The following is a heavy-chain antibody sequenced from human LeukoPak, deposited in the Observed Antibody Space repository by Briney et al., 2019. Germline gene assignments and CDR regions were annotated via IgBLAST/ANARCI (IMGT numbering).Heavy chain of an antibody. V-gene: IGHV3-74*01. Sequence: GGSLRLSCAASGFTFSSYWMHWVRQAPGKGLVWVSRINSEGTSTSYADSVKGRFTISRDNAENTLYLQMNSLRAEDTALYYCARYSESYRAIDYWGQGTLVTVSS. CDR2: INSEGTST. CDR3: ARYSESYRAIDY. CDR1: GFTFSSYW. D-gene: IGHD1-26*01. J-gene: IGHJ4*02.